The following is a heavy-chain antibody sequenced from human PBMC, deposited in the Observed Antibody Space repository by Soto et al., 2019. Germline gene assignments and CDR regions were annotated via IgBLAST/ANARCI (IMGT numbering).Heavy chain of an antibody. CDR1: GFTFDDYA. D-gene: IGHD3-22*01. V-gene: IGHV3-23*01. J-gene: IGHJ4*02. CDR3: AKPPGLLFDY. Sequence: GGSLRLSCAASGFTFDDYAMHWVRQAPGKGLEWVSAISGSGGSTYYADSVKGRFTISRDNSKNTLYLQMNSLRAEDTAVYYCAKPPGLLFDYWGQGTLVTVSS. CDR2: ISGSGGST.